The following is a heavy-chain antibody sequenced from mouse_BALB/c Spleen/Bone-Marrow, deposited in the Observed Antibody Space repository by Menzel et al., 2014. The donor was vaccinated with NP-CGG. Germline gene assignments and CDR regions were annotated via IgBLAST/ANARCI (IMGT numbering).Heavy chain of an antibody. CDR2: IRNKVKGYTT. CDR3: ARGENVGIYWYFDV. J-gene: IGHJ1*01. V-gene: IGHV7-3*02. CDR1: GFTFTDYY. Sequence: EVKVVESGGGLVQPGGSLRLSCAASGFTFTDYYISWVRQPPGKALEWLGFIRNKVKGYTTDYSASVKGRFTISRDNSQSISYLQMNTLRAEDSATYYCARGENVGIYWYFDVWGAGTTVTVSS.